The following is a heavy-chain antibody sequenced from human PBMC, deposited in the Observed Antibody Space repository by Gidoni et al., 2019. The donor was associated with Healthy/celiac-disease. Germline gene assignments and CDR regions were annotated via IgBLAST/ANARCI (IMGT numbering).Heavy chain of an antibody. Sequence: EVQLLESGGGLVQPGGSLRLSCAASGFTFSSDARSWVRQAPGKGLEWVSAISGSGGSTYYADSVKGRFTISRDNSKNTLYLQMNSLRAEDTAVYYCAKSVGDTGLFDYWGQGTLVTVSS. V-gene: IGHV3-23*01. D-gene: IGHD1-26*01. CDR2: ISGSGGST. J-gene: IGHJ4*02. CDR3: AKSVGDTGLFDY. CDR1: GFTFSSDA.